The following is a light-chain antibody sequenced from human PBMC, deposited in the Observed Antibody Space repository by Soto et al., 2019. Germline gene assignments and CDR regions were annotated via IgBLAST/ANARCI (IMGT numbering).Light chain of an antibody. Sequence: EVVLTQSPGTLSLSPGERATLSCRASQSVSNKYLAWYQQKPGQAPRLLIFGSSDRATGIPDRFSGSGSGPGFPLTISRLEPEDFAVYYCQQYGSSPPYTFGQGTKLEIK. V-gene: IGKV3-20*01. CDR3: QQYGSSPPYT. CDR2: GSS. CDR1: QSVSNKY. J-gene: IGKJ2*01.